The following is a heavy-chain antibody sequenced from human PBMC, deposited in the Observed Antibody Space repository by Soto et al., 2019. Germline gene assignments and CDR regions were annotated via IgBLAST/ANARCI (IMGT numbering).Heavy chain of an antibody. CDR1: GFNFRNFN. Sequence: GGSLRLSCEGSGFNFRNFNMIWVHQAPGKGLEWVSSVSGSSSYIYYVDSVKGRFTVSRDNANNLVFLQMNGLRPEDTAMYYCARDLRGHYGPWGQGTMVSVSS. J-gene: IGHJ3*01. D-gene: IGHD4-17*01. CDR2: VSGSSSYI. V-gene: IGHV3-21*06. CDR3: ARDLRGHYGP.